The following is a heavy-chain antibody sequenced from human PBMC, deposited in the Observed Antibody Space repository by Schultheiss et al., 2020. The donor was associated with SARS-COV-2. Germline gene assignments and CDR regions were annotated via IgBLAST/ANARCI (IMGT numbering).Heavy chain of an antibody. D-gene: IGHD3-10*01. CDR3: TRDLGFGELLLDY. V-gene: IGHV3-15*01. J-gene: IGHJ4*02. CDR1: GFTFSDAW. CDR2: IKSETDGGTT. Sequence: GESLKISCAASGFTFSDAWMSWVRQAPGKGLEWVGRIKSETDGGTTDYAAPLQGRFTISRDDSKNTLYLQMNSLKTEDTAVYYCTRDLGFGELLLDYWGQGTLVTVSS.